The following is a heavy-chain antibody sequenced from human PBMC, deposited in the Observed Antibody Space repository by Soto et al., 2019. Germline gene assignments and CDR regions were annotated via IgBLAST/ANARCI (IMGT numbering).Heavy chain of an antibody. CDR2: ITGSGGST. V-gene: IGHV3-23*01. CDR1: GFTFSTYA. Sequence: EVQLLESGGGLVQPGGSLRLSCAASGFTFSTYAMIWVRQAPGKGLEWVSAITGSGGSTYYADSVKGRFTISRDNSKNTLYVQMNSLRADATAVYYCAKGSSASRPYYFDYWGQGTLVTVSS. J-gene: IGHJ4*02. CDR3: AKGSSASRPYYFDY. D-gene: IGHD3-22*01.